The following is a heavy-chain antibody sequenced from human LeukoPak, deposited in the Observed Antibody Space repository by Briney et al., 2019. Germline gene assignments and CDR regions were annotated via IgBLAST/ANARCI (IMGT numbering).Heavy chain of an antibody. D-gene: IGHD3-3*01. CDR3: ARDQKTSFGVAHPNWFDP. V-gene: IGHV1-18*01. J-gene: IGHJ5*02. CDR1: GYTFTSYG. CDR2: ISAYNGNT. Sequence: ASVKVSCKASGYTFTSYGISWVRQAPGRGLEWMGWISAYNGNTNYAQKLQGRVPMTTDTSTSTAYMELRSLRSDDTAVYYCARDQKTSFGVAHPNWFDPWGQGTLVTVSS.